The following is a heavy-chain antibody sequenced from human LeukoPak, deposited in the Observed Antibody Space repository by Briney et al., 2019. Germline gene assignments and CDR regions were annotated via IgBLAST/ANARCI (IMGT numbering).Heavy chain of an antibody. V-gene: IGHV4-39*07. Sequence: SETLSLTCTVSGGSISSSSYYWGWIRQPPGKGLEWIGSIYYSGSTYYNPSLKSRVTISVDTSKNQFSLKLSSVTAADTAVYYCARGVAVSGFDWGQGTLVTVSS. CDR1: GGSISSSSYY. CDR2: IYYSGST. J-gene: IGHJ4*02. D-gene: IGHD6-19*01. CDR3: ARGVAVSGFD.